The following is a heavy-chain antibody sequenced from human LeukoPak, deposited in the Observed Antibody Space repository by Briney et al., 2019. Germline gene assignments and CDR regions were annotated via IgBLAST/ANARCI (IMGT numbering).Heavy chain of an antibody. CDR1: GGTFSSYA. Sequence: ASVKVSCKASGGTFSSYAISWVRQAPGQGLEWMGGVIPIFGTANYAQKFQGRVTITADESTSTAYMELSSLRSEDTAVYYCARGGSACTSCPRGWYYYYYMDVWGKGTTVTVSS. CDR2: VIPIFGTA. D-gene: IGHD2-2*01. V-gene: IGHV1-69*13. J-gene: IGHJ6*03. CDR3: ARGGSACTSCPRGWYYYYYMDV.